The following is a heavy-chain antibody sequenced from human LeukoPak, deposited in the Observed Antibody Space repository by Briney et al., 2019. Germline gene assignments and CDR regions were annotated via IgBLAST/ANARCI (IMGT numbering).Heavy chain of an antibody. J-gene: IGHJ4*02. D-gene: IGHD1-26*01. Sequence: GGSLRLSCVASGFSISDHYMDWVRQAPGKGLEWVGRTRNKANRYTTSYAASVKGRFSISRDDSKNSLYLQMNSLKTEDTAVYYCARAHVGNHNDYWGQGTLVTVSS. V-gene: IGHV3-72*01. CDR3: ARAHVGNHNDY. CDR1: GFSISDHY. CDR2: TRNKANRYTT.